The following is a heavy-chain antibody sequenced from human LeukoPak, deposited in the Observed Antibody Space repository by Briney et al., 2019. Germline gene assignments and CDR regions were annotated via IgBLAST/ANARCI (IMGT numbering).Heavy chain of an antibody. CDR2: INHSGST. Sequence: SETLSLTCAVYGGSFSGYYWSWIRQPPGKGLEWIGEINHSGSTNYNPSLKSRVTISVDTSKNQFSLKLNSVTAADTAVYYCARGDPGPYSSSSGVWFDPWGQGTLVTVSS. J-gene: IGHJ5*02. CDR1: GGSFSGYY. D-gene: IGHD6-6*01. CDR3: ARGDPGPYSSSSGVWFDP. V-gene: IGHV4-34*01.